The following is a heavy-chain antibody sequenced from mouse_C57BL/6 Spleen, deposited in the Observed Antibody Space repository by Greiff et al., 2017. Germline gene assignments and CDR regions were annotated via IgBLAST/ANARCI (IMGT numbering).Heavy chain of an antibody. CDR3: ARSQGYSNPWFAY. Sequence: VQLKQSGPELVKPGASVKISCKASGYSFTGYYMNWVKQSPEKSLEWIGEINPSTGGTTYNQKFKAKATLTVDKSSSTAYMQLKSLTSEDSAVYYCARSQGYSNPWFAYWGQGTLVTVSA. J-gene: IGHJ3*01. D-gene: IGHD2-5*01. CDR1: GYSFTGYY. V-gene: IGHV1-42*01. CDR2: INPSTGGT.